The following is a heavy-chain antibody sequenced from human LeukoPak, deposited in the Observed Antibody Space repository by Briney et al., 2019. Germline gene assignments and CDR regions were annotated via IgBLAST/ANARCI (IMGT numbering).Heavy chain of an antibody. CDR1: GYTFTGYY. CDR3: ARANAPYCSSTSCLFDY. Sequence: ASVKVSCKASGYTFTGYYMHWVRQAPGQGLEWMAWINPNSGGTYYAQNFHDRITMTRDTSISTAYMELSRLRSDNTAIYYCARANAPYCSSTSCLFDYWGQGTLVTVSS. CDR2: INPNSGGT. D-gene: IGHD2-2*01. J-gene: IGHJ4*02. V-gene: IGHV1-2*02.